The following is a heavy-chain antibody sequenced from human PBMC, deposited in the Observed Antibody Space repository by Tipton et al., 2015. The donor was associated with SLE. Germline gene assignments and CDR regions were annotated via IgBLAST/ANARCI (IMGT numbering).Heavy chain of an antibody. CDR3: ARYFYDSSGVCLFDL. CDR1: GASISSGAIY. V-gene: IGHV4-31*03. D-gene: IGHD3-22*01. CDR2: VFSSGTT. J-gene: IGHJ4*02. Sequence: TLSLTCSVSGASISSGAIYWSWFRQHPGKGLEWIGYVFSSGTTYYNPSLQGRLSMSLDTSKNQLSLQLSSVTSADTAVYYCARYFYDSSGVCLFDLWGQGTLVTVSS.